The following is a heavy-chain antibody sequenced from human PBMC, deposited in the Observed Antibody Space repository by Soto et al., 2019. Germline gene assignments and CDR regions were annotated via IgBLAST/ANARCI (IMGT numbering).Heavy chain of an antibody. CDR2: LNSDGTDT. CDR3: ARELTAFGMDV. D-gene: IGHD3-9*01. Sequence: GGSLRLSCAASGFSFSSYWMHWVRQAPGSGLVWVSRLNSDGTDTDYADSVKGRFTISRDTAKDTLYLQMNSLRTEDTAVYDCARELTAFGMDVWGQGTTVTVS. V-gene: IGHV3-74*01. J-gene: IGHJ6*02. CDR1: GFSFSSYW.